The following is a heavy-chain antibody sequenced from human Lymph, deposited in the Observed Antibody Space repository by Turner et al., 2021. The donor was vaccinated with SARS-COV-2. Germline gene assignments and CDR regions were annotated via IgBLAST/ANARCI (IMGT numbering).Heavy chain of an antibody. CDR1: GFTFRHYG. CDR2: IWYDGSNK. D-gene: IGHD2-2*01. V-gene: IGHV3-33*01. Sequence: QVQLVESGGGVVQPGRSMRLSCGTSGFTFRHYGMHWFRQAPGKGLEWVSVIWYDGSNKYYADSVNGRFTISRDNSKSTLYLQMNSLRAEDTAVYYCARARDAWGDIALAPAAPDWFDPWGQGTLVTVSS. J-gene: IGHJ5*02. CDR3: ARARDAWGDIALAPAAPDWFDP.